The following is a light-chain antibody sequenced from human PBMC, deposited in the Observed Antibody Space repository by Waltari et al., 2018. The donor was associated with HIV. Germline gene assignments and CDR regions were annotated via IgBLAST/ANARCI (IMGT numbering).Light chain of an antibody. CDR1: SLRNYY. V-gene: IGLV3-19*01. CDR3: NLWDTNPEGVV. J-gene: IGLJ3*02. CDR2: GKN. Sequence: SELTQDPAVSVALGQTVRITCQGDSLRNYYATWYQQKPGQAPVLVIYGKNNRPSGIPDRFSGSSSGNTASLTITATQADDEADYYCNLWDTNPEGVVFGGGTKLTVL.